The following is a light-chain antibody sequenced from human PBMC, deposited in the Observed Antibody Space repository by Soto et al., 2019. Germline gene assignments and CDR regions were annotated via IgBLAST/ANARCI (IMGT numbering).Light chain of an antibody. CDR2: AAS. J-gene: IGKJ1*01. CDR1: QGISSY. V-gene: IGKV1-8*01. Sequence: AIRMTQSPSSFSASTGDRVTITCRASQGISSYLAWYQQKPGKAPKLLIYAASTLQSGVPSRFSGSGSGTDFTLTISCLQSEDFATYYCQQYYSCPLTFGQGTKVDI. CDR3: QQYYSCPLT.